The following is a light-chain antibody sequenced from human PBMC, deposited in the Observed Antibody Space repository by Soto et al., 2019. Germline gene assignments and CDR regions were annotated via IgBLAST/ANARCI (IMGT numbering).Light chain of an antibody. J-gene: IGKJ3*01. CDR3: QHYSNWPPT. Sequence: EMVMTQSPATLSVSPGERVTLSCRASESVHRNLAWYQQKPGQGPSLLIYYASTRVTGVPDRFSGSGSGTEFTLTISSLQSGDFGVYYCQHYSNWPPTFGPGTKLEIK. V-gene: IGKV3-15*01. CDR1: ESVHRN. CDR2: YAS.